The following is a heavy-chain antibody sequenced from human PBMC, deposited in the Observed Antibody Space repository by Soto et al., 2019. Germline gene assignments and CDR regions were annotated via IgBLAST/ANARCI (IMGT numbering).Heavy chain of an antibody. V-gene: IGHV4-4*07. D-gene: IGHD1-7*01. Sequence: QVQQLESGPGLVKPWDTLSLTYTVSGAYISDFSWSWIRQPAGKGLEWIGRITVNGNTQYNPSFRSRVTMSMDPSRNQFSLNLQSATAADTALYYCARESGENWTYEAHWGQGTLVTVSS. J-gene: IGHJ1*01. CDR1: GAYISDFS. CDR2: ITVNGNT. CDR3: ARESGENWTYEAH.